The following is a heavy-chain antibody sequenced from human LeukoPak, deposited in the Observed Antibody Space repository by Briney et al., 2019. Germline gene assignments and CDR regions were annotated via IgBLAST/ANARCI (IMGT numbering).Heavy chain of an antibody. CDR1: GFTFSSYS. CDR2: ISSSTSYI. D-gene: IGHD4-17*01. V-gene: IGHV3-21*01. CDR3: ARAGGSTVSHSDY. J-gene: IGHJ4*02. Sequence: MTGGSLRLSCAASGFTFSSYSMNWIRQAPGKGLEWVSSISSSTSYIYYADSVKGRFTISKDNAKSSLYLQMNSLRAEDTAVYYCARAGGSTVSHSDYWGQGTLVTVSS.